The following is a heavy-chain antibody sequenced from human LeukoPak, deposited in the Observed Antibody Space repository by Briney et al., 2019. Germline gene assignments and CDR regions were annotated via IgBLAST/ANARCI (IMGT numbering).Heavy chain of an antibody. Sequence: GASVKVSCKASGGTFSSYAISWVRQAPGQGLEWMGGIIPIFGTANYAQKFQGRVTITADESTSTAYMELSSLRSEDTAVYYYARSLGDYDYYYYGMDVWGQGTTVTVSS. CDR1: GGTFSSYA. D-gene: IGHD4-17*01. CDR3: ARSLGDYDYYYYGMDV. J-gene: IGHJ6*02. CDR2: IIPIFGTA. V-gene: IGHV1-69*13.